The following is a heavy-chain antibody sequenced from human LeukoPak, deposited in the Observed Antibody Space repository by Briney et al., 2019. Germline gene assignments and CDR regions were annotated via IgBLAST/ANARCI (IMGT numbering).Heavy chain of an antibody. CDR2: ISVSSRYI. V-gene: IGHV3-21*01. J-gene: IGHJ3*02. D-gene: IGHD5-18*01. CDR3: ARDKVNTGLDAFDI. Sequence: TGGSLRLSCAASGFTFSSYSLNWVRQAPGKGLEWVSSISVSSRYIYYADSVKGRFTISRDNAKNSLYLQMNSLRAEDTAMYYRARDKVNTGLDAFDIWGQGTMVTVSS. CDR1: GFTFSSYS.